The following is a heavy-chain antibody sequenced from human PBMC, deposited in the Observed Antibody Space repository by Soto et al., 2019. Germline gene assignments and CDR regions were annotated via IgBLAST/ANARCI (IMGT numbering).Heavy chain of an antibody. CDR2: IIPIFGTA. Sequence: GASVTVSCKASGGTFSSYAIRWVRQAPGQGLEWMGGIIPIFGTANYAQKFQGRVTITADESTSTAYMELSSLRSEDTAVYYCARGAVYCSGGSCYSWDNWFDPWGQGTLVTVSS. CDR3: ARGAVYCSGGSCYSWDNWFDP. V-gene: IGHV1-69*13. J-gene: IGHJ5*02. CDR1: GGTFSSYA. D-gene: IGHD2-15*01.